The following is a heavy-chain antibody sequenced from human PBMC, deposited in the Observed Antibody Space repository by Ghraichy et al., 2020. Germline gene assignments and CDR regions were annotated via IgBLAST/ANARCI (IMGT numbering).Heavy chain of an antibody. V-gene: IGHV3-7*04. D-gene: IGHD1-14*01. Sequence: GGSLRLSCAASGLTFSSYWMSWVRQAPGKGLEWVANIKHDVSEKYYVDSVKGRFTISRDNAKNSLYLQMNSLRAEDTAMYYCARVGITAYYGMDVWGQGTTVTVSS. CDR2: IKHDVSEK. CDR1: GLTFSSYW. CDR3: ARVGITAYYGMDV. J-gene: IGHJ6*02.